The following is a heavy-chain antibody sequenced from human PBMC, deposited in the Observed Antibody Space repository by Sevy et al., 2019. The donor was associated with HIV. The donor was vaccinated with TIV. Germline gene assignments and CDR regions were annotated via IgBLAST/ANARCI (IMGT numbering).Heavy chain of an antibody. D-gene: IGHD2-15*01. CDR1: GFTFSSYA. V-gene: IGHV3-23*01. J-gene: IGHJ4*02. Sequence: GGSLRLSCAASGFTFSSYAMSWVRQAPGKGLEWVSASSGSGGSTYYADSVKGRFTISRDNSKNTLYLQMNSLRAEDTAVYYCAKPLHCSGGSCFDYWGQGTLVTVSS. CDR2: SSGSGGST. CDR3: AKPLHCSGGSCFDY.